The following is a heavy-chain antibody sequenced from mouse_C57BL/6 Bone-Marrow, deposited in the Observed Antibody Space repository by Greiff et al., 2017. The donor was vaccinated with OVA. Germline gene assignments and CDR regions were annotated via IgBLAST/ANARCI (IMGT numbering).Heavy chain of an antibody. CDR1: GYAFTNYL. CDR3: ARQLRLRVFAY. V-gene: IGHV1-54*01. CDR2: INPGSGGT. Sequence: VQLQESGAELVRPGTSVKVSCKASGYAFTNYLIEWVKQRPGQGLEWIGVINPGSGGTNYNEKFKGKATLTADKSSSTAYMQLSSLTSEDSAVYFCARQLRLRVFAYWGQGTLVTVSA. D-gene: IGHD3-2*02. J-gene: IGHJ3*01.